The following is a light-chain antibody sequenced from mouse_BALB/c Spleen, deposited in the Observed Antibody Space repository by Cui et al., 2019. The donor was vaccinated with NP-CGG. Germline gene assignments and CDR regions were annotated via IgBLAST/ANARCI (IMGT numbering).Light chain of an antibody. CDR3: ALWYSNHWV. CDR2: GTN. Sequence: QAVVTQESALTTSPGETVTLTCRSSTGAVTTSNYANWVQEKPDHLFTGLIGGTNNRAPGVPARFSGSLIGDKAALTITGAQTADEAIYFCALWYSNHWVFGGGTKVTVL. CDR1: TGAVTTSNY. V-gene: IGLV1*01. J-gene: IGLJ1*01.